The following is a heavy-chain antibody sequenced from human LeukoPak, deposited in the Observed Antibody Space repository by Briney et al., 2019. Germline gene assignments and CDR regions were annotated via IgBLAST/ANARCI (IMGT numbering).Heavy chain of an antibody. D-gene: IGHD2-15*01. CDR1: GGSISSSSYY. CDR3: ARADCSGGSCDKIGVFDY. J-gene: IGHJ4*02. V-gene: IGHV4-39*07. CDR2: IYYSGST. Sequence: SETLSLTCTVSGGSISSSSYYWGWIRQPPGKGLEWIGNIYYSGSTYYSPSLKSRVTISVDTSKNQFSLKLSSVTAADTAVYYCARADCSGGSCDKIGVFDYWGQGTLVTVSS.